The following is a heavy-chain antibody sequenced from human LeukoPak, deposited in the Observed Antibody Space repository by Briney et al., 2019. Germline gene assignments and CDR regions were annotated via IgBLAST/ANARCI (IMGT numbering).Heavy chain of an antibody. CDR3: ARALDYYDSSGYSDY. D-gene: IGHD3-22*01. V-gene: IGHV3-48*03. CDR1: GFTFSSYE. CDR2: ISSSGSTI. J-gene: IGHJ4*02. Sequence: GGSLRLSCAASGFTFSSYEMNWVRQAPGKGLEWVSYISSSGSTIYYADSVKGRFTISRDNAKNSLYLQMNSLRAEDTAVYYCARALDYYDSSGYSDYWGQGTLVTVSS.